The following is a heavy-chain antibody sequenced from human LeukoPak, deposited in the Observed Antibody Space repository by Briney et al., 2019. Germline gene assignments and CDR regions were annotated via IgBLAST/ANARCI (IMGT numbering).Heavy chain of an antibody. Sequence: GGSLRLSCAASGFTFSSYAMSWVRQAPGKGLECISGFSGSGGSTYYADSVKGRFTISRDNSKNTLYLQMNSLRAEDTAVYYCAKKGDFGYYFDYWGQGTLVTVSS. D-gene: IGHD3-10*01. CDR3: AKKGDFGYYFDY. CDR1: GFTFSSYA. J-gene: IGHJ4*02. V-gene: IGHV3-23*01. CDR2: FSGSGGST.